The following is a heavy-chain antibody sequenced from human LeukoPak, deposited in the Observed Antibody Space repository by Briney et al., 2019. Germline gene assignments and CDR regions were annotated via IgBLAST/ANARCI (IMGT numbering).Heavy chain of an antibody. CDR2: IYPADSDT. Sequence: GESLKISCKASGYRFTAYWIGWVRQMPGKDLEWMGVIYPADSDTTYSPSFQGQVTISADKSNNIAYLEWDSLKASDSATHYCARRTGSGTYYSLFFDYWGQGALVTVSS. J-gene: IGHJ4*02. V-gene: IGHV5-51*01. D-gene: IGHD1-26*01. CDR1: GYRFTAYW. CDR3: ARRTGSGTYYSLFFDY.